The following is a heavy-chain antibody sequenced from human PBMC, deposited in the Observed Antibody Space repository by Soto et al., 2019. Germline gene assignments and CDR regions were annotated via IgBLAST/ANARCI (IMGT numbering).Heavy chain of an antibody. Sequence: GGSLRLSCAASGFTFDDYAMHWVRQAPGKGLEWVSGISWNSGSIGYADSVKGRFTISRDNAKNSLYLQMNSLRAEDTALYYCAKDKGRVCYEAYYYYGMDFWGQGTTVTVSS. V-gene: IGHV3-9*01. J-gene: IGHJ6*02. CDR1: GFTFDDYA. D-gene: IGHD5-12*01. CDR2: ISWNSGSI. CDR3: AKDKGRVCYEAYYYYGMDF.